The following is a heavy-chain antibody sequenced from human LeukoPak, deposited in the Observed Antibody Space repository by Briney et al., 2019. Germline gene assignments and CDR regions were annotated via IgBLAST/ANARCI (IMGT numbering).Heavy chain of an antibody. D-gene: IGHD6-13*01. J-gene: IGHJ1*01. V-gene: IGHV1-2*02. CDR2: TNPKRGDS. Sequence: SVKVSFKSSGYTFLGYYIHWVRQAPGQGLEWIGCTNPKRGDSRYAQTFEGRLTLTTNMYSNTAYMEFHSLRPDDTAVYYCARGAGGSSWFFSENTYFHPWGQGSLVVASS. CDR3: ARGAGGSSWFFSENTYFHP. CDR1: GYTFLGYY.